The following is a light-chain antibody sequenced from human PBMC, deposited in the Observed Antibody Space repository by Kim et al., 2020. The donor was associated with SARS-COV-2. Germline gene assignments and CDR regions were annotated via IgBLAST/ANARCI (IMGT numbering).Light chain of an antibody. CDR1: RLGDKF. J-gene: IGLJ3*02. CDR3: QAWDSSTQV. V-gene: IGLV3-1*01. Sequence: SVSPRQTASITCAGDRLGDKFASWYQQKPGQSPVLVIYQDSKRPSGIPERFSGSNSGNTATLTISGTQAMDEADYYCQAWDSSTQVFGGGTQLTVL. CDR2: QDS.